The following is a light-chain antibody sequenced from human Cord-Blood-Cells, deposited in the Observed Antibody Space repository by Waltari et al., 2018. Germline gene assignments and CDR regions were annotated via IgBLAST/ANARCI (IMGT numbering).Light chain of an antibody. CDR1: QSVSSH. J-gene: IGKJ1*01. CDR2: GAS. CDR3: QQYNNWPPWT. Sequence: EIVMTQSPATLSVSPGERAPLSCRASQSVSSHLACYQQKPGQAPRLLIYGASTRATGIPARFSGSGSGTEFTLTISSLQSEDFAVYYCQQYNNWPPWTFGQGTKVEIK. V-gene: IGKV3-15*01.